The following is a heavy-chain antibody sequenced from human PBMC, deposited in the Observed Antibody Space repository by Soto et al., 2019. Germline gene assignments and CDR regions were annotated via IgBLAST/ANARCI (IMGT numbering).Heavy chain of an antibody. D-gene: IGHD3-3*01. CDR1: GYTFSNYG. J-gene: IGHJ4*02. CDR3: TRAVVFGVVMEDYFGY. V-gene: IGHV1-69*13. CDR2: IIPIFGTA. Sequence: SVKVSCKASGYTFSNYGVSWVRQAPGQGLEWMGWIIPIFGTANYAQKFQGRVTITADESTSTAYMELSSLRSEDTAVYYCTRAVVFGVVMEDYFGYWGQGTLVTVSS.